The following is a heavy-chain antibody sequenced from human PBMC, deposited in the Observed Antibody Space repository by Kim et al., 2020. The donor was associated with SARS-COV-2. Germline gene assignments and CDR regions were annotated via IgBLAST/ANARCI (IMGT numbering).Heavy chain of an antibody. V-gene: IGHV4-59*13. CDR1: GGSISSYY. J-gene: IGHJ6*02. Sequence: SETLSLTCTVSGGSISSYYWSWIRQPPGKGLEWIGYIYYSGSTNYNPSLKSRVTISVDTSKNQFSLKLSSVTAADTAVYYCASAGYSYGTRGYYYYYGMDVWGQGTTVTVSS. D-gene: IGHD5-18*01. CDR2: IYYSGST. CDR3: ASAGYSYGTRGYYYYYGMDV.